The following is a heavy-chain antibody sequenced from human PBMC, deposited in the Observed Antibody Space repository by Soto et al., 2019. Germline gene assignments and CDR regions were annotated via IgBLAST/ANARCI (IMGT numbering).Heavy chain of an antibody. V-gene: IGHV4-59*11. CDR2: IYYNGNT. J-gene: IGHJ4*02. D-gene: IGHD7-27*01. Sequence: QVQLQESGPGLVKPSETLSLTCTVSGGSFSNHYWSWIRQPPGKGLEWIGYIYYNGNTNYNPSLKSRVTMSVDTSRNQISLKLTTVTAADTAVYYCTRANWYSEYWGQGTLVTVSS. CDR1: GGSFSNHY. CDR3: TRANWYSEY.